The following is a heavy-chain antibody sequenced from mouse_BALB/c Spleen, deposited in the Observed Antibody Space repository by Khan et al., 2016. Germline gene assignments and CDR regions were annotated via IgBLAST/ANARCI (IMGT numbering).Heavy chain of an antibody. Sequence: QIQLVQSGPELKKPGETVKISCKASEYTFTNYGMNWVKQAPGKGLKWMGWINTNTGEPTYAEEFKGRFAISLEASASTAYLQINNLKNEDSATYFCARTGDYPYYAMDYWGQGTSVTVSS. V-gene: IGHV9-3*02. CDR1: EYTFTNYG. J-gene: IGHJ4*01. CDR3: ARTGDYPYYAMDY. D-gene: IGHD2-13*01. CDR2: INTNTGEP.